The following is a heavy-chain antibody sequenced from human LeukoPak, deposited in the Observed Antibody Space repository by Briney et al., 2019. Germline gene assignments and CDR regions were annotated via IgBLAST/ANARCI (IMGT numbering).Heavy chain of an antibody. V-gene: IGHV4-59*08. CDR3: ARGDFWSGYTM. CDR1: GGSITSYY. Sequence: SEILSLTCTVSGGSITSYYWSWIRQPPGRGLEWIGHIFYSGTTYYNPSLKSRVIISVDTSKRQFSLRLSSLTAADTAFYYCARGDFWSGYTMWGQGTLVAVSS. CDR2: IFYSGTT. D-gene: IGHD3-3*01. J-gene: IGHJ4*02.